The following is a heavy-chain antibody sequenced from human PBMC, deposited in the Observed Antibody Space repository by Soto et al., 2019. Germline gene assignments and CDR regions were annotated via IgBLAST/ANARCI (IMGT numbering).Heavy chain of an antibody. D-gene: IGHD5-12*01. V-gene: IGHV3-33*01. CDR3: SVAAQIIYY. CDR2: IWYDGSNK. CDR1: GFTFSSYG. J-gene: IGHJ4*02. Sequence: QVQLVESGGGVVQPGRSLRLSCAASGFTFSSYGMHWVRQAPGKGLEWVAVIWYDGSNKYYADSVKGRFTISRDNSKNTLYLQMNSLRAEDTAVYYCSVAAQIIYYWGQGTLVTVSS.